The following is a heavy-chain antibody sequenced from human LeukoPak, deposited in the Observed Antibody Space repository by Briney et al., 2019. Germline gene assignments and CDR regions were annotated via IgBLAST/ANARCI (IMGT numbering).Heavy chain of an antibody. Sequence: GGSLRLSCVASGFTFRSYGMHWVRQAPGKGLEWVAVISYDGSNKYYADSVKGRFTISRDNSKNTLYLQINSLRAEDTAVYYCAKMFTRVGGGVYWGQGTLITVSS. D-gene: IGHD1-26*01. J-gene: IGHJ4*02. CDR3: AKMFTRVGGGVY. CDR2: ISYDGSNK. CDR1: GFTFRSYG. V-gene: IGHV3-30*18.